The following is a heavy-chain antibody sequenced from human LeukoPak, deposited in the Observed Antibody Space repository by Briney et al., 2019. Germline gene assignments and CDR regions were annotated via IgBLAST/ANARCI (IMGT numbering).Heavy chain of an antibody. Sequence: SETLSLTCTVSGYSISSGYYWGWIRQPPGKGLEWIGSIYHSGSTYYNPSLKSRVTISVDTSKNQFSLKLSSVTAADTAVYYCARAGTLVWGSYLRFDYWGRGTLVTVSS. V-gene: IGHV4-38-2*02. D-gene: IGHD3-16*01. CDR3: ARAGTLVWGSYLRFDY. CDR1: GYSISSGYY. CDR2: IYHSGST. J-gene: IGHJ4*02.